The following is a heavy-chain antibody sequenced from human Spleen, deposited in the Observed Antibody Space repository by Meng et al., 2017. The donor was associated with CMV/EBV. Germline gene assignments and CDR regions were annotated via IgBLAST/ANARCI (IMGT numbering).Heavy chain of an antibody. V-gene: IGHV4-34*01. CDR1: GGSFSGYY. J-gene: IGHJ4*02. CDR3: ARCPYGGYSGSYNAGFAY. CDR2: INHSGST. Sequence: RQQRGVSGLFQPSHALSLSLAVYGGSFSGYYRSWISPPPGKGLEWIGEINHSGSTNYNPSLKSRVTISVDTSKNQLSLKLRSVTAADTAVYYCARCPYGGYSGSYNAGFAYWGQGTLVTVSS. D-gene: IGHD1-26*01.